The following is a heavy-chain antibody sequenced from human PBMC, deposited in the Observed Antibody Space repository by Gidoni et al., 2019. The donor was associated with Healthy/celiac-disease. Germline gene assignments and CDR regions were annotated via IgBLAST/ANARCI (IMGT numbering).Heavy chain of an antibody. J-gene: IGHJ4*02. V-gene: IGHV3-53*01. CDR2: IYSGGST. D-gene: IGHD5-12*01. CDR1: GFTFSSNY. Sequence: EVQLVASGGGLIQPGGSLSLSCAASGFTFSSNYMGWVRQGPGKGLGWVSVIYSGGSTYYADSVKGRFTISRDNSKNTLYLQMNSLRAEDTAVYYCARDRGDGYNDYWGQGTLVTVSS. CDR3: ARDRGDGYNDY.